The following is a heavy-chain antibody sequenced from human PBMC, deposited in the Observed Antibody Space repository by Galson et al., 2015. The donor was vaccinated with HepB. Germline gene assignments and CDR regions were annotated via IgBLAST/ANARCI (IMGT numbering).Heavy chain of an antibody. J-gene: IGHJ4*02. CDR1: GFTFSSYW. V-gene: IGHV3-7*03. CDR2: IKQDGSEK. CDR3: ARDLGVGATRSFDY. Sequence: SLRLSCAASGFTFSSYWMSWVRQAPGKGLEWVANIKQDGSEKYYVDSVKGRFTISRDNAKNSLYLQMNSLRAEDTAVYYCARDLGVGATRSFDYWGQGTLVTVSS. D-gene: IGHD1-26*01.